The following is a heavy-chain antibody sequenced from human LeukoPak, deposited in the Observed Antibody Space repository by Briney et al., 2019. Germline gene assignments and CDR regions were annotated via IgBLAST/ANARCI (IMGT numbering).Heavy chain of an antibody. J-gene: IGHJ4*02. V-gene: IGHV3-74*01. CDR1: VATVRTEG. Sequence: GGSHSLVYAPPVATVRTEGTRWVRQAPGTGLVWVSLIISDGSNTNYADSVKGRFTISRDNAKNTLYQQMNSLRAEDTAVYYCATVRPTAHKLDYWGQGSLVTVSS. CDR3: ATVRPTAHKLDY. CDR2: IISDGSNT. D-gene: IGHD2-2*01.